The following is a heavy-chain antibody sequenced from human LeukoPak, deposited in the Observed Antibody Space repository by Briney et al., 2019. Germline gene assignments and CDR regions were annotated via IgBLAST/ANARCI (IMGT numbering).Heavy chain of an antibody. CDR1: GFPFDTHA. Sequence: PGGSLRLSCAASGFPFDTHAMTWVRQAAGKGLEYVSLISGSGETTYYAHSLKDLFTISRDNSKSTLYLQMHSLRVENTAMYYCAARPGDLAVPFDYWGQGTLVVVSS. J-gene: IGHJ4*02. CDR3: AARPGDLAVPFDY. D-gene: IGHD3-10*01. V-gene: IGHV3-23*01. CDR2: ISGSGETT.